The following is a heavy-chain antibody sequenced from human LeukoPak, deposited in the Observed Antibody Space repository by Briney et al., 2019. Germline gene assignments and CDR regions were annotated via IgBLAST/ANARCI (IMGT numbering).Heavy chain of an antibody. CDR3: AKGDSSGGDFDY. D-gene: IGHD3-22*01. J-gene: IGHJ4*02. V-gene: IGHV3-23*01. CDR1: GFTFSSYA. Sequence: GGSLRLSCAASGFTFSSYAMSWVRQAPGKGLEWVSAISGSGGSTYYADSVKGRFTISRDNSKNTLYPQMNSLRAEDTAVYYCAKGDSSGGDFDYWGQGTLVTVSS. CDR2: ISGSGGST.